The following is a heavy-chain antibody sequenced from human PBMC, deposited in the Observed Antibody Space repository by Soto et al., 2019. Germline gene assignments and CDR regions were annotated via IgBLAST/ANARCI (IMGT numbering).Heavy chain of an antibody. CDR2: IYYSGST. CDR3: ASQAGFYYYYGMDV. CDR1: GGSTSSSSDY. D-gene: IGHD6-19*01. Sequence: ENLSPPCTVSGGSTSSSSDYWGWLRQPPGKGLEWIGSIYYSGSTYYNPSLKSRVTISVDTSKNQFSLKLSSVTAADTAVYYCASQAGFYYYYGMDVWGQGTTVT. V-gene: IGHV4-39*01. J-gene: IGHJ6*02.